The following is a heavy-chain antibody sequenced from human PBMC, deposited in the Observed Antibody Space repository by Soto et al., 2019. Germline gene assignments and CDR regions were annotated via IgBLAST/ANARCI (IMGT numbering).Heavy chain of an antibody. CDR3: ARDVWFGELPSYFDY. D-gene: IGHD3-10*01. Sequence: SDTLSLTCAVSGGSINSNNWWSGVRQPPGKGLEWIGNIYHTGSSNYNPSLKSRVIISVDKSKNQFSLKLSSVTAADTAVYYCARDVWFGELPSYFDYWGQGXLVTVYS. CDR2: IYHTGSS. J-gene: IGHJ4*02. CDR1: GGSINSNNW. V-gene: IGHV4-4*02.